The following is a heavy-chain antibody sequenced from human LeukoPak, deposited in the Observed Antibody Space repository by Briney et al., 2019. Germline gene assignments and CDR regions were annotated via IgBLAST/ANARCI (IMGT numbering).Heavy chain of an antibody. D-gene: IGHD3-22*01. CDR3: ARDGDTYYYDSSGYYSYYFDY. Sequence: SETPSLTCTVSGGSISSYYWSWIRQPAGKGLEWIGRIYTSGSTNYNPSLKSRVTMSVDTSKNQFSLKLSSVTAADTAVYYCARDGDTYYYDSSGYYSYYFDYWGQGTLVTVSS. J-gene: IGHJ4*02. V-gene: IGHV4-4*07. CDR2: IYTSGST. CDR1: GGSISSYY.